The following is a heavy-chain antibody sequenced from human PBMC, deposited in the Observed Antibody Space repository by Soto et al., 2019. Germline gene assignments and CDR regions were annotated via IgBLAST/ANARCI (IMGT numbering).Heavy chain of an antibody. Sequence: QVQLVQSGAEVKNPGASVKVSCKASGYTFPRYRIGWARQAPGQGLEWMGWINTYNGNTNYAQNVQGRVTLTTDTSTSTAYMELRSLRSNDTAIYYCAMVDVYVTPSPQDVWGQGTTVIVSS. D-gene: IGHD3-16*01. CDR2: INTYNGNT. CDR3: AMVDVYVTPSPQDV. J-gene: IGHJ6*02. CDR1: GYTFPRYR. V-gene: IGHV1-18*01.